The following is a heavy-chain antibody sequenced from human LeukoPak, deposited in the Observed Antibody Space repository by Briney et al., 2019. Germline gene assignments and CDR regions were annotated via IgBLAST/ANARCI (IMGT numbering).Heavy chain of an antibody. J-gene: IGHJ3*02. CDR1: GYTFTSYA. Sequence: ASVKVSCKASGYTFTSYAMHWVRQAPGQRLEWMGWINAGNGNTKYSQKFQGRVTITRDTSASTAYMELSSLRSEDTAVYYCAADTAMAADAFDIWGQGTMVTVSS. CDR3: AADTAMAADAFDI. V-gene: IGHV1-3*01. CDR2: INAGNGNT. D-gene: IGHD5-18*01.